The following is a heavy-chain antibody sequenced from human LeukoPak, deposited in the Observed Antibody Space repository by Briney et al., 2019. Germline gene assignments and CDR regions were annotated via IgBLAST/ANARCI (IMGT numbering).Heavy chain of an antibody. D-gene: IGHD3-9*01. CDR2: INHSGST. J-gene: IGHJ4*02. CDR3: ARGPLRYFDWLLSHDY. Sequence: PSETLSLTCAVYGGSFSGYHWSWIRQPPGKGLEWIGEINHSGSTNYNPSLKSRVTISVDTSKNQFSLKLSSVTAADTAVYYCARGPLRYFDWLLSHDYWGQGTLVTVSS. V-gene: IGHV4-34*01. CDR1: GGSFSGYH.